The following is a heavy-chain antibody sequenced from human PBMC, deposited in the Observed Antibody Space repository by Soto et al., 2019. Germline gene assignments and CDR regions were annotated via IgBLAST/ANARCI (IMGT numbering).Heavy chain of an antibody. CDR1: GYTFASYG. Sequence: AAVKVSCKAPGYTFASYGISWVRQAPGQGPEWMGWISGYNGKTQYAEKFQGRLTMTTDTSTSAAHMEVRSLRSDDTAVYYCARDNYERSGYFDYWGQGTLVTVSS. CDR3: ARDNYERSGYFDY. D-gene: IGHD3-22*01. J-gene: IGHJ4*02. V-gene: IGHV1-18*04. CDR2: ISGYNGKT.